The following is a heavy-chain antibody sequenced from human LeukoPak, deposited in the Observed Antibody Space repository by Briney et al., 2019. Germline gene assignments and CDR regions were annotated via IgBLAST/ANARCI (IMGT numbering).Heavy chain of an antibody. V-gene: IGHV3-21*01. Sequence: PGGSLRLSLAASGFTFSSYSMNWVRQAPGKGLEWVSSISSSSSYIYYADSVKGRFTISRDNAKNSLYLQMNSLRAEDTAVYYCARDGPMVRGVVGAFDIWGQGTMVTVSS. D-gene: IGHD3-10*01. CDR1: GFTFSSYS. J-gene: IGHJ3*02. CDR3: ARDGPMVRGVVGAFDI. CDR2: ISSSSSYI.